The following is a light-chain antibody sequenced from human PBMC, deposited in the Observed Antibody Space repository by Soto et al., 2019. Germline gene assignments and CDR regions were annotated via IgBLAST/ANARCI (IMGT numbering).Light chain of an antibody. J-gene: IGKJ3*01. CDR2: DAS. CDR1: QSVSSY. Sequence: EMVLTQSPATLSLSPGERATLSCMASQSVSSYLAWYQQKPGQAPRLLIDDASNRATGIPARFSGSGSGTDFTLAISSLEHDDFALSYCQPRSNWPRFTFGPGTKVYIK. V-gene: IGKV3-11*01. CDR3: QPRSNWPRFT.